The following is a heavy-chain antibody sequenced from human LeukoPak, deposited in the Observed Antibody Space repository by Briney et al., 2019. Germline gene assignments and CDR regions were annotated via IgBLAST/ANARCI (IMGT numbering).Heavy chain of an antibody. V-gene: IGHV4-34*01. CDR2: INHSGST. CDR3: ARVQDCGGDCYPSYFDY. J-gene: IGHJ4*02. D-gene: IGHD2-21*02. Sequence: SETLSLTCAVYGGSSSGYYWSWIRQPPGKGLEWIGEINHSGSTNYNPSLKSRVTISVDTSKNQFSLKLSSVTAADTAVYYCARVQDCGGDCYPSYFDYWGQGTLVTVSS. CDR1: GGSSSGYY.